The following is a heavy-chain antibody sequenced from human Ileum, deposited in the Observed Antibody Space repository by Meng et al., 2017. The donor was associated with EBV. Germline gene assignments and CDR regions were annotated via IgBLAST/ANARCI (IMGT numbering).Heavy chain of an antibody. J-gene: IGHJ2*01. CDR2: INTHTGNP. D-gene: IGHD3-22*01. V-gene: IGHV7-4-1*02. Sequence: QVQLVQSGXELKKXXXSVRISCXAAGYTFTTYGMNWVRQAPGQGLEWMGWINTHTGNPTYGQGFTGRFVLSSDTSVSTANLQISSLKAEDTAVYYCARGGPYPDSSGFHWYFDLWGRGTLVTVSS. CDR1: GYTFTTYG. CDR3: ARGGPYPDSSGFHWYFDL.